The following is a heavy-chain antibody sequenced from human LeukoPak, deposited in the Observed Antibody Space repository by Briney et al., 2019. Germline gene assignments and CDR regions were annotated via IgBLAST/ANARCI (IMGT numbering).Heavy chain of an antibody. CDR1: GFTFSSYG. CDR2: ISGSGGST. J-gene: IGHJ6*02. Sequence: GGSLRLSCAASGFTFSSYGMHWVRQAPGKGLEWVSAISGSGGSTYYADSVKGRFTISRDNSKNTLYLQMNSLRAEDTAVYYCAKAQGNYDTHGMDVWGQGTTVTVSS. CDR3: AKAQGNYDTHGMDV. D-gene: IGHD3-9*01. V-gene: IGHV3-23*01.